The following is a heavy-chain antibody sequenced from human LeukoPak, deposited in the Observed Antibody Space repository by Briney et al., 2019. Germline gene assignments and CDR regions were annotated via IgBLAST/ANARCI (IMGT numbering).Heavy chain of an antibody. J-gene: IGHJ4*02. D-gene: IGHD6-13*01. V-gene: IGHV3-53*01. CDR1: GFAVSSNY. Sequence: GGSLRLSCAVSGFAVSSNYISWVRLAPGKGLEWVSVIYDGGYTYYADSVKGRFTISRDNSKNTLYLQMNSLRAEDTAVYYCAKSGSSSWFLDYWGQGALVTVSS. CDR3: AKSGSSSWFLDY. CDR2: IYDGGYT.